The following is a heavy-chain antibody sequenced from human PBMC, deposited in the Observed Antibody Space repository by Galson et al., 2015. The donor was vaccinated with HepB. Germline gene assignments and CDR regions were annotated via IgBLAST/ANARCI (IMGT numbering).Heavy chain of an antibody. J-gene: IGHJ4*02. Sequence: SLRLSCAASGFTFSSYSMNWVRQAPGKGLEWVSYISSSSSTIYYADSVKGRFTISRDNAKNSLYLQMNSLRAEDTAVYYCARDPMGAAMVTVYFDYWGQGTLVTVSS. D-gene: IGHD5-18*01. CDR3: ARDPMGAAMVTVYFDY. CDR2: ISSSSSTI. V-gene: IGHV3-48*01. CDR1: GFTFSSYS.